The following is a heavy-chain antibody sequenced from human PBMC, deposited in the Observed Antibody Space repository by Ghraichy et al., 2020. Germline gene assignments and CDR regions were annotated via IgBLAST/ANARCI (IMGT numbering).Heavy chain of an antibody. CDR2: ISGSGGST. J-gene: IGHJ2*01. CDR3: AKDSDYNLLGVFDL. Sequence: ETLSLTCAASGFTFSSYAMSWVRQAPGKGLEWVSAISGSGGSTYYADSVKGRFTISRDNSKNTLYLQMNSLRAEDTAVYYCAKDSDYNLLGVFDLWGRGTLVTVSS. D-gene: IGHD3-16*01. CDR1: GFTFSSYA. V-gene: IGHV3-23*01.